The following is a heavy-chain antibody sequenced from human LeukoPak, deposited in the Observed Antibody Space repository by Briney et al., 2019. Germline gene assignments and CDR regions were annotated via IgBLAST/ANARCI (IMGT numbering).Heavy chain of an antibody. D-gene: IGHD5-24*01. J-gene: IGHJ4*02. V-gene: IGHV1-2*02. CDR3: ATSLMATITSWFDY. CDR2: INPNSGGT. CDR1: GYTFSDYY. Sequence: ASVKVSCKAFGYTFSDYYMHWVRQAPGQGLEWMGWINPNSGGTNYAQKFQGRVTMTRDTSISTAYMELSRLRSDDTAVYYCATSLMATITSWFDYWGQGTLVTVSS.